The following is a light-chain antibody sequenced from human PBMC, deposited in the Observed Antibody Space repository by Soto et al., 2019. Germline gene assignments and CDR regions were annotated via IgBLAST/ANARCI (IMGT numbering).Light chain of an antibody. J-gene: IGLJ1*01. Sequence: QAVVTQPPSASGTPGQRVTISCSGSSSNIGNNFVYWYQHLPGTAPKLLIYRNNQRPSGVPDRFSGSKSGTSASLAISGLRSEDEADYYCVAWDDSLSGQVFGTGTKLTVL. CDR3: VAWDDSLSGQV. CDR2: RNN. CDR1: SSNIGNNF. V-gene: IGLV1-47*01.